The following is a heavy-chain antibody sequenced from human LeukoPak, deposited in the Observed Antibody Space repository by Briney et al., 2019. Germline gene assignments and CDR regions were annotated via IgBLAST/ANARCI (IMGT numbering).Heavy chain of an antibody. Sequence: PSETLSLTCAVYGGSFSGYYWSWIRQPPRKGLEWSGEINHSGSTNYNPSLKSRVTISVDTSKNQFSLKLSSVTAADTAVYYCARGATYDSSGYYYVPYYMDVWGKGTTVTVSS. J-gene: IGHJ6*03. CDR1: GGSFSGYY. CDR3: ARGATYDSSGYYYVPYYMDV. D-gene: IGHD3-22*01. V-gene: IGHV4-34*01. CDR2: INHSGST.